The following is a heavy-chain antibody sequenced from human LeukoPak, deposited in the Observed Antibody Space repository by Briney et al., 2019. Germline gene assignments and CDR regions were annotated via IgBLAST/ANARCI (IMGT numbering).Heavy chain of an antibody. J-gene: IGHJ3*02. CDR2: IIPILGIA. CDR3: ASDVEFDAFDI. D-gene: IGHD5-24*01. V-gene: IGHV1-69*04. CDR1: GGTFSSYA. Sequence: ASVKVSCKASGGTFSSYAISWVRQAPGQGLKWMGRIIPILGIANYAQKFQGRVTITADKSTSTAYMELSSLRSEDTAVYYCASDVEFDAFDIWGQGTMVTVSS.